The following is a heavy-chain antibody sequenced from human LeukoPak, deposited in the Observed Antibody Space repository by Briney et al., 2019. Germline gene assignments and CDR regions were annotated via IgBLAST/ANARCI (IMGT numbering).Heavy chain of an antibody. D-gene: IGHD1-26*01. CDR1: GYTFTSYD. CDR3: TRHLIVGASNWFDP. J-gene: IGHJ5*02. Sequence: GASVKVSCKASGYTFTSYDINWVRQATGQGLEWMGWMNPNSGNTGYAQKFQGRVTMTRNTSISTAYMELSSLRSEDTAVYYCTRHLIVGASNWFDPWGQGTLVTVSS. V-gene: IGHV1-8*01. CDR2: MNPNSGNT.